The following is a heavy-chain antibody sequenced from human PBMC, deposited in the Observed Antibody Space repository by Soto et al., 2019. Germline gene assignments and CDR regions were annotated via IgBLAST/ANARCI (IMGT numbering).Heavy chain of an antibody. CDR2: IYHSGST. Sequence: SETLSLTCAVSGGSISSGGYSWSWIRQPPGKGLEWIGYIYHSGSTYYNPSLKSRVTISLDTPKNQFSLKLSSVTAADTAVYYCARHPGYYDILTGYTTYYFDYWGQGILVTVSS. CDR3: ARHPGYYDILTGYTTYYFDY. V-gene: IGHV4-30-2*01. CDR1: GGSISSGGYS. J-gene: IGHJ4*02. D-gene: IGHD3-9*01.